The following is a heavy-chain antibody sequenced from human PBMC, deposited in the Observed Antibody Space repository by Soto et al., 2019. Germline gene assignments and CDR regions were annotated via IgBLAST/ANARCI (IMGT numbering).Heavy chain of an antibody. CDR3: ARGQWELLSYFDY. Sequence: QTLSLTCALSGESVCSYSAAWYWIRQSPSRGLEWLGRTYYRSKWYNDYAVSVKSRITINPDTSKNQFSLQLNSVTPEDTAVYYCARGQWELLSYFDYWGQGTLVTVSS. CDR2: TYYRSKWYN. CDR1: GESVCSYSAA. V-gene: IGHV6-1*01. D-gene: IGHD1-26*01. J-gene: IGHJ4*02.